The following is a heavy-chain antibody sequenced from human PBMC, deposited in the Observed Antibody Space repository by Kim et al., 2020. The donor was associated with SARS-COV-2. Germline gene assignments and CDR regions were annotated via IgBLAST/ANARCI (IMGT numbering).Heavy chain of an antibody. CDR3: ARDNIDYYYGMDV. V-gene: IGHV4-31*02. J-gene: IGHJ6*02. Sequence: YVPSLKSRVTLSVDESKNQFSLKVSSVTAAETAVYYCARDNIDYYYGMDVWGQGTTVTVSS.